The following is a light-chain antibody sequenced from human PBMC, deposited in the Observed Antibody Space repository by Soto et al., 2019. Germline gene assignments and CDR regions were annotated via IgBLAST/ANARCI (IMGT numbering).Light chain of an antibody. V-gene: IGKV1-5*03. CDR2: KAS. CDR3: QQYNSYPLT. J-gene: IGKJ4*01. CDR1: QSISSW. Sequence: DTHITESPSAVCATVVDRVTITGRASQSISSWLAWYQQKPGKAPKLLIYKASSLESGVPSRFSGSGSGTEFTLTISSLQPDDFATYYCQQYNSYPLTSAGASKVDIK.